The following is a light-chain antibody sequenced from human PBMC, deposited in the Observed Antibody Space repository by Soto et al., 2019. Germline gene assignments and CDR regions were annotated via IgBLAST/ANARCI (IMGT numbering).Light chain of an antibody. CDR1: ETIRHY. CDR3: QHTYSTPYT. CDR2: TAS. Sequence: DIQMTQSPSSLSASVGDRVIFTCRASETIRHYLNWYQQRPGKAPQLLIYTASTLQTGVPSRFSGSGSGTDFTLTISSLQPEDFATYFCQHTYSTPYTFGQGTKLEIK. V-gene: IGKV1-39*01. J-gene: IGKJ2*01.